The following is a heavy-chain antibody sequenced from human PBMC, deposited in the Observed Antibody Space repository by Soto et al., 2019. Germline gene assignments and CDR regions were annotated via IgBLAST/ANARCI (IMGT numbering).Heavy chain of an antibody. CDR1: GGTFSSYT. J-gene: IGHJ4*02. V-gene: IGHV1-69*08. CDR3: ARDGLHAAGPCDY. Sequence: QVQLVQSGAEVKKPGSSVKVSCKASGGTFSSYTISWVRQAPGQGLEWMGRIIPILGIANYAQQFQGRVTITADKSTSTAYMELSSLRSEDTAVYYCARDGLHAAGPCDYWGQGTLVTVSS. CDR2: IIPILGIA. D-gene: IGHD6-13*01.